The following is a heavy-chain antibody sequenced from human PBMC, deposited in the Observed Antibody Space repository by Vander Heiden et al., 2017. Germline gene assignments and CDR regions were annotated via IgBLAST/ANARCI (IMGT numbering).Heavy chain of an antibody. J-gene: IGHJ4*02. D-gene: IGHD3-3*01. CDR2: IGSKAYGGTT. CDR3: TVGITIFGVVTSLDY. V-gene: IGHV3-49*05. CDR1: GFTFGDYA. Sequence: EVQLVESGGGLVKPGRSLRLSCTASGFTFGDYAMSCFRQAPGKWLGGVGFIGSKAYGGTTEYAASVKGRFTISRDDSKSIAYLQINSLKTEDTAVYYCTVGITIFGVVTSLDYWGQGTLVTVSS.